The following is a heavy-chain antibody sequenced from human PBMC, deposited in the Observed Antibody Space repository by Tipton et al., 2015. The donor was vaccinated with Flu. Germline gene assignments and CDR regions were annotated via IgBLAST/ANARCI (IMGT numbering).Heavy chain of an antibody. V-gene: IGHV4-38-2*01. Sequence: TLSLTCSVSGDSIGRGYCWGWIRQSPGKGLEWIGNIHNSGRTFYNPSLRSRITMSIDTSNNHFSLSLSLVTAADTAMYYCGGPSTQDYYDSSISTDAFDVWGQGTMVTVSS. CDR3: GGPSTQDYYDSSISTDAFDV. CDR1: GDSIGRGYC. J-gene: IGHJ3*01. D-gene: IGHD3-22*01. CDR2: IHNSGRT.